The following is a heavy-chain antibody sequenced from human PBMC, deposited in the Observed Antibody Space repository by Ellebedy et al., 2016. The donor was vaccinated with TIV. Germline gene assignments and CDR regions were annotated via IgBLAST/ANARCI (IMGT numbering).Heavy chain of an antibody. Sequence: SETLSLXXAVYGGSFSGYYWSWIRQPPGKGLEWIGEINHSGSTNYNPSLKSRVTISVDTSKNQFSLKLSSVTAADTAVYYCARADGYSYGYGGYYYYYGMDVWGQGTTVTVSS. CDR3: ARADGYSYGYGGYYYYYGMDV. CDR2: INHSGST. CDR1: GGSFSGYY. J-gene: IGHJ6*02. D-gene: IGHD5-18*01. V-gene: IGHV4-34*01.